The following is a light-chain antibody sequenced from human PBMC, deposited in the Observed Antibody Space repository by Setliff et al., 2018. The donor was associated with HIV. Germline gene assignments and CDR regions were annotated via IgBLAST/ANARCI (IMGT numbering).Light chain of an antibody. J-gene: IGLJ2*01. CDR2: EVN. CDR3: SSYTSSGTVV. CDR1: SSDVGSYNL. Sequence: QSVLAQPASVSGSPGQSITISCTGTSSDVGSYNLVSWYQQYPGQAPKLILYEVNKAPSGASYRFSGSKSGNTASLTISGLHAEDEADYYCSSYTSSGTVVFGGGTKVTVL. V-gene: IGLV2-14*02.